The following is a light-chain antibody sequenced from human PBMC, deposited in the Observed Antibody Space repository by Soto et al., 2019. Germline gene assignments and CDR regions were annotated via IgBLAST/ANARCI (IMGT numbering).Light chain of an antibody. Sequence: DIQMTQSPSTLSASVGATVTVTCRASQSISSWLAWYQQKPGKAPKLLIYDASSLESGVPSRFSGSGSGTEFTLTISSLQPDDFATYYCQQYNSYSQTFGQGTKVDIK. CDR3: QQYNSYSQT. CDR1: QSISSW. J-gene: IGKJ1*01. CDR2: DAS. V-gene: IGKV1-5*01.